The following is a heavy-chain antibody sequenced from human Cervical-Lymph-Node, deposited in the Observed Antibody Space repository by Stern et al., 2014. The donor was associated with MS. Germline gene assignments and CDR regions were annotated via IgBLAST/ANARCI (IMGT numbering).Heavy chain of an antibody. CDR1: GYTFTSYG. CDR2: ISAYNGNT. V-gene: IGHV1-18*01. Sequence: QVQLGQSGAEVKKPGASVKVSCKASGYTFTSYGISWVRQAPGQGLEWMGWISAYNGNTNYAKKLQGRVTMTPDTSTSTAYMELRSLRSDDTAVYYCAGYNDYGALGAFDIWGQGTMVTVSS. CDR3: AGYNDYGALGAFDI. J-gene: IGHJ3*02. D-gene: IGHD4-17*01.